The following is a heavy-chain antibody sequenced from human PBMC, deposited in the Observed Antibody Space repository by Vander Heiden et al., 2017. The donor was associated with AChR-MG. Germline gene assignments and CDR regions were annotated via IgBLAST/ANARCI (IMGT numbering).Heavy chain of an antibody. CDR1: GGSISSSSYS. Sequence: QLQLQESGPGLVTPSETLSLTCTVSGGSISSSSYSWGWIRQPPGKGLEWIGSIYYSGSTYYNPSLKSRVTISVDTSKNQFSLKLSSVTAADTAVYYCARQGYCSGGSCYLAMDYWGQGTLVTVSS. CDR3: ARQGYCSGGSCYLAMDY. V-gene: IGHV4-39*01. D-gene: IGHD2-15*01. CDR2: IYYSGST. J-gene: IGHJ4*02.